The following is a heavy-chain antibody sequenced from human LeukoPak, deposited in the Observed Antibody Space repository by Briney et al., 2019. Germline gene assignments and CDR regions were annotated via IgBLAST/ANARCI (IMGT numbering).Heavy chain of an antibody. CDR3: ARSPQGTATTANWLDP. Sequence: SETLSLTCTVSGGSISNSNYYWGWVRQPPGKGLQWIGSIYYLGRTYYNPSLKSRVTVSLDTSKNQFSLNLISVTAADTAVYYCARSPQGTATTANWLDPWGQGTLVTVSS. CDR2: IYYLGRT. V-gene: IGHV4-39*07. J-gene: IGHJ5*02. D-gene: IGHD4-17*01. CDR1: GGSISNSNYY.